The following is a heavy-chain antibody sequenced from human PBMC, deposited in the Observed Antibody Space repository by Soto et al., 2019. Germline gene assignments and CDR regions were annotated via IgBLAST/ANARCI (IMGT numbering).Heavy chain of an antibody. Sequence: PSETLSLTCTVSGGSISSSSYYWGWIRQPPGKGLEWIGSIYYSGSTYYNPSLKSRVTISVDTSKNQFSLKLSSVTAADTAVYYCARLGGRAYGDFLYWGQGTLVTVSS. CDR3: ARLGGRAYGDFLY. CDR2: IYYSGST. J-gene: IGHJ4*02. V-gene: IGHV4-39*01. D-gene: IGHD4-17*01. CDR1: GGSISSSSYY.